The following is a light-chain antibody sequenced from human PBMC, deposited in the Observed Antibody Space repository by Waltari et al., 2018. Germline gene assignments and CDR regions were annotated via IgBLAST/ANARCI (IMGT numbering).Light chain of an antibody. CDR1: QSISSW. V-gene: IGKV1-5*03. CDR2: KAS. J-gene: IGKJ2*01. Sequence: DIQMTQSPSTLSASVGDRVTITCRASQSISSWLAWYQQKPGKAPKLLIYKASSLESGVPSRFSGSGSGTEFTLTISSLQPDDFATYYCQQYNSYSRMYTFGQGNKLEIK. CDR3: QQYNSYSRMYT.